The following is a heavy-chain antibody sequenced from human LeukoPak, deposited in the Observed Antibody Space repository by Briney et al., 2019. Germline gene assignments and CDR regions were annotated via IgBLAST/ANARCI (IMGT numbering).Heavy chain of an antibody. CDR3: ASPVKYYDTWSGYPPFDY. Sequence: ASVTVSCKASGGTFSSYAISWVRQAPGQGLEWVGGIIPMSGTANYAQKFQGRVTITADESTSTAYMELSSLRSEDTAIYYCASPVKYYDTWSGYPPFDYWGQGTLVTVSS. CDR2: IIPMSGTA. D-gene: IGHD3-3*01. CDR1: GGTFSSYA. J-gene: IGHJ4*02. V-gene: IGHV1-69*13.